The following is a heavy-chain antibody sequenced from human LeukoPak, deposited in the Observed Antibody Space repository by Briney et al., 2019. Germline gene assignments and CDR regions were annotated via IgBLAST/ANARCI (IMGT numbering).Heavy chain of an antibody. CDR3: AREGSYYDSSGYYRDAFDI. Sequence: SETLSLTCTVSGGSLSSGSYYWSWIRQPAGKGLEWIGRIYTSGSTNYNPSLKSRVTISVDTSKNQFSLKLSSVTAADTAVYYCAREGSYYDSSGYYRDAFDIWGQGTMVTVSS. CDR2: IYTSGST. V-gene: IGHV4-61*02. J-gene: IGHJ3*02. D-gene: IGHD3-22*01. CDR1: GGSLSSGSYY.